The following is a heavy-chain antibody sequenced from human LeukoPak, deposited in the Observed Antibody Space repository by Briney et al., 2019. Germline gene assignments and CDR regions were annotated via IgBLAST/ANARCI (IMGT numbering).Heavy chain of an antibody. Sequence: PGGSLRLSCVASGFVFNSYEMSWVRQAPGKGLEWLSYITGRGSTIYYADSVRGRFTISRDNAKLSLYLQMNTLRAEDTAIYYCARSLGPTKPFDFWGKGTPVTVSS. CDR2: ITGRGSTI. CDR3: ARSLGPTKPFDF. CDR1: GFVFNSYE. D-gene: IGHD5-24*01. V-gene: IGHV3-48*03. J-gene: IGHJ4*02.